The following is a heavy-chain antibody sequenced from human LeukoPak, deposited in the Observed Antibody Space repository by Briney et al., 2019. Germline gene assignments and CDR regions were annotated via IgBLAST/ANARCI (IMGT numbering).Heavy chain of an antibody. J-gene: IGHJ3*02. V-gene: IGHV4-38-2*02. D-gene: IGHD1-26*01. Sequence: SETLSLTCTVSGYSISSGYYWGWIRQPPGKGLEWIGGIYHSGSTYYNPSLKSRATISVDTSKNQFSLKLSSVTAADTAVYYCARDGRYYYAFDIWGQGTMVTVSS. CDR3: ARDGRYYYAFDI. CDR2: IYHSGST. CDR1: GYSISSGYY.